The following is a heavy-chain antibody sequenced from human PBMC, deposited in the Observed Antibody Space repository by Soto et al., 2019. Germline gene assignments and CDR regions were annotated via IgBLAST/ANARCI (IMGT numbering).Heavy chain of an antibody. V-gene: IGHV1-2*02. CDR2: INPKSGGT. D-gene: IGHD1-26*01. Sequence: QVQLVQSGAEVKKPGASVNVSCKASGYTFTVYYMHWVRQAPGQRLEWMGWINPKSGGTMYPQKFQGRVTMTWDTSISTAYMALNRVRSDDTAVYYCARDLAKGGGSAGFDYWGQGTLVTVSS. CDR1: GYTFTVYY. CDR3: ARDLAKGGGSAGFDY. J-gene: IGHJ4*02.